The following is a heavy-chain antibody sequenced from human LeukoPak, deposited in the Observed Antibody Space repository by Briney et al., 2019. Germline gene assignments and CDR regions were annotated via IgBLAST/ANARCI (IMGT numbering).Heavy chain of an antibody. CDR1: AFTFSSYA. CDR2: ISGSGGST. J-gene: IGHJ4*02. V-gene: IGHV3-23*01. CDR3: AKSGGYSGYDLGY. D-gene: IGHD5-12*01. Sequence: GGSLRPSCAASAFTFSSYAMSWVRQAPGKGLEWVSGISGSGGSTYYADSVKGRFTISRDNSKNTLYLQMNSLRAEDTAVYYCAKSGGYSGYDLGYWGQGTLVTVAS.